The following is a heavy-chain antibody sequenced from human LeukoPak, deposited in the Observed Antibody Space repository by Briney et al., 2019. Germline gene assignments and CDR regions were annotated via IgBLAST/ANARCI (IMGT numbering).Heavy chain of an antibody. CDR2: MSGSGTTT. CDR1: GFTFSGYA. CDR3: AKDLIYSSSWPRFDY. Sequence: GGSLRLSCAASGFTFSGYAMSWVRQAPGKGLEWVSVMSGSGTTTYYADSVKGRFTISRDNSKNMLYLQMNGLRAEDTAVYYCAKDLIYSSSWPRFDYWGQGTLVTVSS. J-gene: IGHJ4*02. D-gene: IGHD6-13*01. V-gene: IGHV3-23*01.